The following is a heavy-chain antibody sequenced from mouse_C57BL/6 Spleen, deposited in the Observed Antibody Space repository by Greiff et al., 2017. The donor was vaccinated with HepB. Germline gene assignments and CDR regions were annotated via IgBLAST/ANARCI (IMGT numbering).Heavy chain of an antibody. D-gene: IGHD1-1*02. CDR2: ISSGSSTI. CDR3: ARGLWPTTDWYFDV. Sequence: EVHLVESGGGLVKPGGSLKLSCAASGFTFSDYGMHWVRQAPEKGLEWVAYISSGSSTIYYADTVKGRFTISRDNAKNTLFLQMTSLRSEDTAMYYCARGLWPTTDWYFDVWGTGTTVTVSS. J-gene: IGHJ1*03. V-gene: IGHV5-17*01. CDR1: GFTFSDYG.